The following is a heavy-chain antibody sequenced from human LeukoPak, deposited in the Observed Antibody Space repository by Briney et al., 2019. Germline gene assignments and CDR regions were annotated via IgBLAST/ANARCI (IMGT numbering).Heavy chain of an antibody. V-gene: IGHV4-59*12. CDR1: GGSISSYY. CDR2: TYNSGSS. J-gene: IGHJ4*02. Sequence: SETMSLTCTVSGGSISSYYWGWIRQPPGKGLEWIGYTYNSGSSSYSPSSKRRVTISTDTPGNQFFLRLTSVTAADTAVYYCAGYYGSGQWDNWGQGTLVTVSS. CDR3: AGYYGSGQWDN. D-gene: IGHD3-10*01.